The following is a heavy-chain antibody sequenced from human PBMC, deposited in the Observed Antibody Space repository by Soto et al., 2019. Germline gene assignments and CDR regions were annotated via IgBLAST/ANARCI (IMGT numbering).Heavy chain of an antibody. CDR3: ARVKVRGVTYYYYYGMDV. J-gene: IGHJ6*02. Sequence: SETLSLTCAVYGGSFSGYYWSWIRQPPGKGLEWIGEINHSGSTNYNPSLKSRVTISVDTSKNQFSLKLSSVTAADTAVYYCARVKVRGVTYYYYYGMDVWGQGTTVS. CDR1: GGSFSGYY. D-gene: IGHD3-10*01. CDR2: INHSGST. V-gene: IGHV4-34*01.